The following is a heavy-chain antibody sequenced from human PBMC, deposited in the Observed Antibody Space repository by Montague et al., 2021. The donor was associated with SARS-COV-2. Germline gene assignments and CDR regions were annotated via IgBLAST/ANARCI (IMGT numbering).Heavy chain of an antibody. CDR1: GGSISSPDYY. V-gene: IGHV4-39*01. CDR3: ARQLPSYCATNKCYPYYFDG. Sequence: SETLSLTCTVSGGSISSPDYYWGWIRQSPGKGLEWIGSISYTGSTYYNPSLRSRVSFSMDTSKNHFCLSLSSVTVADTAVYFCARQLPSYCATNKCYPYYFDGFGQWALVTVSS. D-gene: IGHD2-8*01. CDR2: ISYTGST. J-gene: IGHJ4*02.